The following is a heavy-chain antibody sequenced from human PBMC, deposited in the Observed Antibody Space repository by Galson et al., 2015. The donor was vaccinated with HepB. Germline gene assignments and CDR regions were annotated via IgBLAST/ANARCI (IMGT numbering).Heavy chain of an antibody. CDR2: ISASGGST. D-gene: IGHD6-19*01. CDR3: AKRYTSGWRCFDF. V-gene: IGHV3-23*01. J-gene: IGHJ4*02. Sequence: SLRLSCAASGFTFSSYAMSWVRQAPGKGLEWVSTISASGGSTYYADSVKGRFTISRDNSKNTLYLQMNSLRAEDTALYFCAKRYTSGWRCFDFWGQRTLVTVSS. CDR1: GFTFSSYA.